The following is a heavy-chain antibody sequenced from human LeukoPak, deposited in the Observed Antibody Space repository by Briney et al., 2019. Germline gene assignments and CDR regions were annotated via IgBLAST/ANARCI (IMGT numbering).Heavy chain of an antibody. CDR1: GLAFTNSW. Sequence: GGSLRLSCAASGLAFTNSWMSWVRQTPGGGLEWVANIKQEGSEKYYVDSVQGRFTLSRDNAKTSLYLQMNSLTAEDTALYYCARLSTAVAGGDYWGQGTLVTVSS. CDR2: IKQEGSEK. V-gene: IGHV3-7*01. D-gene: IGHD6-19*01. J-gene: IGHJ4*02. CDR3: ARLSTAVAGGDY.